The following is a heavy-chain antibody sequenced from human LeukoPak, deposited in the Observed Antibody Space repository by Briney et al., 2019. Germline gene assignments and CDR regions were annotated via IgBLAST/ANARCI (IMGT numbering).Heavy chain of an antibody. CDR2: IYTSGST. CDR1: DGSISSGFYY. CDR3: ARGDGCSTSCHIYYYYYMDV. Sequence: PSETLSLTCTVSDGSISSGFYYWSWIRQPAGKGLEWIGRIYTSGSTNYNPSLKSRVTISVDTSKNQFSLSLSSVTAADTAVYYWARGDGCSTSCHIYYYYYMDVWGKGTTVTVSS. D-gene: IGHD2-2*02. V-gene: IGHV4-61*02. J-gene: IGHJ6*03.